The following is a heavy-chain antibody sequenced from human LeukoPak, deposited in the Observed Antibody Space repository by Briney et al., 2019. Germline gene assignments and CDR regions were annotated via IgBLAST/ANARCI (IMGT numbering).Heavy chain of an antibody. J-gene: IGHJ4*01. CDR2: FYYSGNT. CDR3: SRLRPGETTAWALDY. CDR1: GGSISDYY. Sequence: SETLSLTCSVSGGSISDYYWTWIRQPPGKGLEWVGNFYYSGNTDYNPSLKSRVTMSLDTSKSQFSLKVRSVTAADTAVYYCSRLRPGETTAWALDYWGHGTLVTVSS. V-gene: IGHV4-59*08. D-gene: IGHD3-10*01.